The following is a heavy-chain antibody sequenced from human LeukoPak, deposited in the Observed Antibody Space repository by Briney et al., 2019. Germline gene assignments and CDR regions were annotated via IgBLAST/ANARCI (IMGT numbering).Heavy chain of an antibody. CDR3: AKSHYYGSGSYFSGIDY. J-gene: IGHJ4*02. Sequence: PGGSLRLSCAASGFTFSSYAMSWVRQAPGKGLEWVSAISGSGGSTYYADSVKGRFTISRDNSKNTLYLQMNSLRAEDTAVYYCAKSHYYGSGSYFSGIDYWGQGTLVTVSS. CDR2: ISGSGGST. V-gene: IGHV3-23*01. CDR1: GFTFSSYA. D-gene: IGHD3-10*01.